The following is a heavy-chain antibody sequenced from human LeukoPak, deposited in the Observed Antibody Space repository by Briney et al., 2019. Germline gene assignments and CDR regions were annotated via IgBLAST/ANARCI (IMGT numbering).Heavy chain of an antibody. CDR3: ARDRPYDFRGTSNYYYYGMDV. CDR2: INPSGGST. CDR1: GYTFTSYY. D-gene: IGHD3-3*01. J-gene: IGHJ6*02. Sequence: ASVKVSCKASGYTFTSYYMHWVRQAPGQGLEWMGIINPSGGSTSYAQKFQGRVTLTTDTSASTVYMEVRSLRSDDTAVYYCARDRPYDFRGTSNYYYYGMDVWGQGTTVTVSS. V-gene: IGHV1-46*01.